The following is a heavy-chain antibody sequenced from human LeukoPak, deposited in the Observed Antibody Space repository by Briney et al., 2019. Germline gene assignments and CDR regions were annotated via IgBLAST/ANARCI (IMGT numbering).Heavy chain of an antibody. V-gene: IGHV4-59*08. CDR1: GGSISSYY. CDR2: IYYSGST. CDR3: ARSPLLAYGMDV. Sequence: SETLSLTCTVSGGSISSYYWSWIPQPPGKGLEGIGYIYYSGSTNYNPSLKSRVTISVDTSKNQFSLKLSSVTVADTAVYYCARSPLLAYGMDVWGQGTTVTVSS. J-gene: IGHJ6*02. D-gene: IGHD2-21*01.